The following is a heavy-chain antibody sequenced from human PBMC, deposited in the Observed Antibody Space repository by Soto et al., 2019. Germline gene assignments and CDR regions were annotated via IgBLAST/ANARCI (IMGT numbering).Heavy chain of an antibody. Sequence: PSETLSLTCTVSGGSISSGGYYWSWIRQHPGKGLEWIGYIYYSGSTYYNPSLKSRVTISVDTSKNQFSLKLSSVTAADTAVYYCARRGVTKTRYYFDYWGQGTLVTVSS. V-gene: IGHV4-31*03. D-gene: IGHD4-17*01. CDR2: IYYSGST. CDR3: ARRGVTKTRYYFDY. CDR1: GGSISSGGYY. J-gene: IGHJ4*02.